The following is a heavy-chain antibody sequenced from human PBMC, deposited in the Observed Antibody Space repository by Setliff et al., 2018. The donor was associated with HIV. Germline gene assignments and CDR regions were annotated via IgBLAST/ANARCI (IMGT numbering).Heavy chain of an antibody. D-gene: IGHD3-22*01. Sequence: ASVKVSCKASGYSFTDDYIHWVRQAPGQGLEWIGWINPKSDGTNYAQKLQGWITMTRDTSISTAYMELSRLRSDDTAVYYCAGGMDYYDTSGYYQYYFDYWGQGTLVTVSS. CDR1: GYSFTDDY. V-gene: IGHV1-2*04. CDR2: INPKSDGT. CDR3: AGGMDYYDTSGYYQYYFDY. J-gene: IGHJ4*02.